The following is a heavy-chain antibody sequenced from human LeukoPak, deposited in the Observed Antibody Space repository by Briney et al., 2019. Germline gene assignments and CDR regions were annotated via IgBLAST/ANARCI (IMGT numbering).Heavy chain of an antibody. CDR2: NYPGDSDT. J-gene: IGHJ4*02. V-gene: IGHV5-51*01. CDR3: ARGRYSGTYLSYFDY. CDR1: GYSFTSFW. D-gene: IGHD1-26*01. Sequence: GESLKISCKGSGYSFTSFWIAWVRQMPGKGLEWMGINYPGDSDTRYSPSFEGQVTFSADKSISTAYLQWSSLEASDTAMYYCARGRYSGTYLSYFDYWAQGTLVTVSS.